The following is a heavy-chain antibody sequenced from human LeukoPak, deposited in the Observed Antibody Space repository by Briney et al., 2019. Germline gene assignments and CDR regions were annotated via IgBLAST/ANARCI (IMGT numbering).Heavy chain of an antibody. CDR3: ARDRADYVGAFDI. CDR1: GFTFSSYE. D-gene: IGHD4-17*01. V-gene: IGHV3-48*03. J-gene: IGHJ3*02. Sequence: GGSLTLSCAASGFTFSSYEMNWVRQAPGKGLEWVSYISSSGNTIYYADSVKGRFTNSRDNANNSLYLQMNSLRAEDTAVYYCARDRADYVGAFDIWGQGTMVTVSS. CDR2: ISSSGNTI.